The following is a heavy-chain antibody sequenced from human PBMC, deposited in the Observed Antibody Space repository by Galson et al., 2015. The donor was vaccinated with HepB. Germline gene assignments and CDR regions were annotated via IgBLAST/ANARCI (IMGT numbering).Heavy chain of an antibody. V-gene: IGHV3-23*01. D-gene: IGHD5-12*01. CDR2: ISSSGGNT. J-gene: IGHJ3*02. Sequence: SLRLSCAAPGVTFSSYAMSWVRQAPGKGLECVSAISSSGGNTYYADSVKGRFTISRDNSKNTLYVEMNSLRAEDTAVYYCAKDRTQWLRPHDAFDIWGQGTMVTVSS. CDR1: GVTFSSYA. CDR3: AKDRTQWLRPHDAFDI.